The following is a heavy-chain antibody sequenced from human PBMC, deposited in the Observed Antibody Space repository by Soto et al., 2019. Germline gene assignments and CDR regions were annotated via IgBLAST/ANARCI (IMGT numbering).Heavy chain of an antibody. J-gene: IGHJ1*01. CDR1: GFTFRSYV. V-gene: IGHV3-30*19. D-gene: IGHD3-16*01. Sequence: QVQLVESGGGVVQPGTSLRVSCVGSGFTFRSYVIHWVRQAPGKGLEWVALTSYDGRDKYYADSVRGRFTISRDNSRSTVDLQMDSLKLEDTALYYCARWGTTGGLDVWGQGTLVSVSS. CDR3: ARWGTTGGLDV. CDR2: TSYDGRDK.